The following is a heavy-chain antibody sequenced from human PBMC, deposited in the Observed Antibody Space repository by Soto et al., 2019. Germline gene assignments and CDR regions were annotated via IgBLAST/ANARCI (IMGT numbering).Heavy chain of an antibody. V-gene: IGHV1-2*02. J-gene: IGHJ6*02. D-gene: IGHD4-17*01. CDR2: INPNSGGT. CDR1: GYTFTGYY. CDR3: ARENYGGNSFYYYYYGMDV. Sequence: QVQLVQSGAEVKKPGASVKVSCKASGYTFTGYYMHWVRQAPGQGLEWMGWINPNSGGTNYAQKFQGRVTMTRDTSISTAYMELSRLRSDDTAVYYCARENYGGNSFYYYYYGMDVWGQGTTVTVSS.